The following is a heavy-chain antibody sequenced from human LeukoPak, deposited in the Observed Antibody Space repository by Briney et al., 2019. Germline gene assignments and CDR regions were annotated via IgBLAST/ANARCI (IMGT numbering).Heavy chain of an antibody. CDR1: GGSISSSSYY. CDR2: IYYSGST. J-gene: IGHJ4*02. D-gene: IGHD2/OR15-2a*01. CDR3: ARHSEFLGD. Sequence: SETLSLTCTVFGGSISSSSYYWGWIRQPPGKGLEWIGSIYYSGSTYYNPSLKSRVTISVDTSKNQFSLKLSSVTAADTAVYYCARHSEFLGDWGQGTLVTVSS. V-gene: IGHV4-39*01.